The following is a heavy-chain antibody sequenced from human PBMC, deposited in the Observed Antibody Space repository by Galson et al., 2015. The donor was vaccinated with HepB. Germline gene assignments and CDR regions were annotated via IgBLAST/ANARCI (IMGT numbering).Heavy chain of an antibody. CDR1: GFTFADYT. V-gene: IGHV3-43*01. Sequence: SLRLSCAASGFTFADYTMHWVRQAPGKGLEWVSLISRHGGSTYYTDSVKGRFTISRDNSRNSLFLQMNSLRTEDTALYYCAKDRGGYDGLDYWGQGTPVTVSS. J-gene: IGHJ4*02. D-gene: IGHD5-12*01. CDR3: AKDRGGYDGLDY. CDR2: ISRHGGST.